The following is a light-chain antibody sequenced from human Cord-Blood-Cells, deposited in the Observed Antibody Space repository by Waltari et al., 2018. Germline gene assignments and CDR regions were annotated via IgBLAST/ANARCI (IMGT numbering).Light chain of an antibody. CDR3: QQYGSSPQYS. V-gene: IGKV3-20*01. CDR1: QSVSSSY. J-gene: IGKJ2*03. CDR2: GSS. Sequence: EIVLTQSPGTLSLSPGERATLSCRASQSVSSSYLAWYQQKPGQAPRLLIYGSSSRATGIPDGFSGSGSGTDFTLTISRREPEDVAVYYCQQYGSSPQYSFGQGTKLEIK.